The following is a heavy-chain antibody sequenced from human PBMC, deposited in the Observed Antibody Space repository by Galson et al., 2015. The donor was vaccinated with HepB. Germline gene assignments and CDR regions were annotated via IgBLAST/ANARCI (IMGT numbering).Heavy chain of an antibody. J-gene: IGHJ6*02. V-gene: IGHV5-10-1*01. CDR2: IDPSDSYT. CDR1: GYSFTSYW. CDR3: ATGSGDTEYYYGMDV. Sequence: QSGAEVKKPGESLRISCKGSGYSFTSYWISWVRQMPGKGLEWMGRIDPSDSYTNYSPSFQGHVTISADKSISTAYLQWSSLKASDTAMYYCATGSGDTEYYYGMDVWGQGTTVTVSS. D-gene: IGHD2-15*01.